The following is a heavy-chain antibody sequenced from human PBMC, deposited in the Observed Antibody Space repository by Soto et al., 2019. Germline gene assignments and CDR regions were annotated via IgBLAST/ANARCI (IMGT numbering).Heavy chain of an antibody. CDR2: IVGGSGST. D-gene: IGHD3-3*01. V-gene: IGHV1-58*01. J-gene: IGHJ4*02. CDR1: GFTLTSAD. CDR3: AADWSNRPFDF. Sequence: VKVSCKASGFTLTSADVQWVRQTRGQRLEWIGWIVGGSGSTNYAQQFQGRLAITRDMSTSTVYMELSSLRSEDTAVYYCAADWSNRPFDFWGQGTLVTVSS.